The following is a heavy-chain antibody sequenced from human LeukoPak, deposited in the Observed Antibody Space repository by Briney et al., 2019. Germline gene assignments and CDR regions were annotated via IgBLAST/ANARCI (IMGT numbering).Heavy chain of an antibody. CDR1: GFTFSGYW. J-gene: IGHJ3*02. CDR2: INSDGSST. Sequence: GGSLRLSCAASGFTFSGYWMHWVRQAPGEGLVWVSRINSDGSSTSYADSVKGRFTISRDNARNTLYLQMNSLRAEDTAVYYCARDRRVVTALDAFDIWGQGTMATVSS. D-gene: IGHD2-21*02. CDR3: ARDRRVVTALDAFDI. V-gene: IGHV3-74*01.